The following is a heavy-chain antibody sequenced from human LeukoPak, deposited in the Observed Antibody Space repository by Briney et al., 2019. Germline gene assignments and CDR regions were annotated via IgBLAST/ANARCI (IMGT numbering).Heavy chain of an antibody. V-gene: IGHV3-53*01. CDR3: AREDDYVWGTYGY. Sequence: GGSLRLSCAASGFTVSGNYMSWVRQAPGKGLEWVSVIYSGGDTYSADSVKGRFTISRDNSKNTLYLQMNSLRAEDTAVYYCAREDDYVWGTYGYWGQGTLVTVSS. D-gene: IGHD3-16*01. J-gene: IGHJ4*02. CDR1: GFTVSGNY. CDR2: IYSGGDT.